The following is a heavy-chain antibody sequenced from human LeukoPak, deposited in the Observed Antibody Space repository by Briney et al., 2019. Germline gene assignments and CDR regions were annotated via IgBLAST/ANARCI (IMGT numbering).Heavy chain of an antibody. CDR1: GYTFTAFY. V-gene: IGHV1-2*02. J-gene: IGHJ3*01. D-gene: IGHD1-14*01. Sequence: GASVTVSFKASGYTFTAFYFHWVRQAPGQGLECMGCNNHNKGDTRYAQNFQGRVSMTRDTSITTVYLELSSLRSDDSAIYYCAREAGDNAYDFWGPGTMVTVSS. CDR2: NNHNKGDT. CDR3: AREAGDNAYDF.